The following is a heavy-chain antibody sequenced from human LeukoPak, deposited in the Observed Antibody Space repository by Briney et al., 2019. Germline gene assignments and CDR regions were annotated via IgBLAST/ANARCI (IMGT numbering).Heavy chain of an antibody. CDR1: GGSISSYY. CDR3: ARVVSKGAYDFRTYYYGMDV. CDR2: IYYSGST. D-gene: IGHD5-12*01. J-gene: IGHJ6*02. Sequence: PSETLSLSCSVSGGSISSYYWSWMRQPPGKGLEWIGYIYYSGSTNYNPSLKSRVTISVDTSKNQFSLKLSSVTAADTAVYYCARVVSKGAYDFRTYYYGMDVWGQGTTVTVSS. V-gene: IGHV4-59*01.